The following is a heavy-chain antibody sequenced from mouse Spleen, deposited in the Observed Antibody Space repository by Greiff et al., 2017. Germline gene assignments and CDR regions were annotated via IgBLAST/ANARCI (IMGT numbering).Heavy chain of an antibody. V-gene: IGHV1-50*01. CDR3: ARWGYRYDGGWFAY. CDR1: GYTFTSYW. D-gene: IGHD2-14*01. Sequence: QVQLQQPGAELVKPGASVKLSCKASGYTFTSYWMQWVKQRPGQGLEWIREIDPSDSYTNYNQKFKGKATLTVDTSSSTAYMQLSSLTSEDSAVYYCARWGYRYDGGWFAYWGQGTLVTVSA. J-gene: IGHJ3*01. CDR2: IDPSDSYT.